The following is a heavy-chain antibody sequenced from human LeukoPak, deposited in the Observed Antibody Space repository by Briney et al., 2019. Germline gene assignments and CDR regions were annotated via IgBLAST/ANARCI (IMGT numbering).Heavy chain of an antibody. CDR3: VRENSVDYFRGPFDPFDI. V-gene: IGHV1-18*01. D-gene: IGHD3-10*01. CDR2: ISAYNGNT. CDR1: GYTFTSCG. J-gene: IGHJ3*02. Sequence: ASVKVSCRASGYTFTSCGISWVRQAPGQGLEGMGWISAYNGNTNYAQKLQGRVTMTTDTSTSTAYMELRSLRSDDTAVYYCVRENSVDYFRGPFDPFDIWGQGTMVTVSS.